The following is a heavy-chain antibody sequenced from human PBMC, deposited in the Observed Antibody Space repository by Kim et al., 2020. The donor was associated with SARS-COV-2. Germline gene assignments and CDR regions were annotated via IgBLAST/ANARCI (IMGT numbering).Heavy chain of an antibody. CDR1: GGTFRSYA. J-gene: IGHJ6*02. D-gene: IGHD1-1*01. Sequence: SVKVSCKASGGTFRSYAISWVRQAPGQGLEWMGGIIPIFGTANYAQKFQGRVTITADESTSTAYMELSSLRSEDTAGYYCARWRNWNDALYYYYYGMDVWGQGTTVTVSS. CDR3: ARWRNWNDALYYYYYGMDV. CDR2: IIPIFGTA. V-gene: IGHV1-69*13.